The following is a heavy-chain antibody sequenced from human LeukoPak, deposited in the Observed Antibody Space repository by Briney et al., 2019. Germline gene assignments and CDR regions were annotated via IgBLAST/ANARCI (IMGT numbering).Heavy chain of an antibody. V-gene: IGHV1-69*05. CDR2: IIPIFGTA. Sequence: SVKVSCKASGYTFTGYYMHWVRQAPGQGLEWMGGIIPIFGTANYAQKFQGRVTITTDESTSTAYMELSSLRSEDTAVYYCARDGRYCSSTSCYSLGYWGQGTLVTVSS. D-gene: IGHD2-2*01. J-gene: IGHJ4*02. CDR3: ARDGRYCSSTSCYSLGY. CDR1: GYTFTGYY.